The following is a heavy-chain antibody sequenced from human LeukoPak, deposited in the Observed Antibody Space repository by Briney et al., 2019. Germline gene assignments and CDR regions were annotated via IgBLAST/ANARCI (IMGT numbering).Heavy chain of an antibody. CDR1: RFSFGSYW. J-gene: IGHJ4*02. Sequence: PGGSLSLSCTAYRFSFGSYWMTWHRQAPGKGLVWVASMNQGGSEKYYVDSVKGRFTISRDNPKNSLYLQMNSLRAEDTAVYYCARSTGWYPFPDYWGQGTLVTVSS. CDR3: ARSTGWYPFPDY. V-gene: IGHV3-7*01. D-gene: IGHD6-19*01. CDR2: MNQGGSEK.